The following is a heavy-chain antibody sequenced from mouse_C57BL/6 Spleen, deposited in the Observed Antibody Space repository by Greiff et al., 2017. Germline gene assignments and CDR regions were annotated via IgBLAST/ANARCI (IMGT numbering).Heavy chain of an antibody. Sequence: EVMLVESGGGLVQPGGSLKLSCAASGFTFSDYYMYWVRQTPGKRLEWVAYISNGGGSTDYPDTVKGRFTISRDNAKNTLYLQMSRLKSEDTAMYYCARYESDYGSTFAYWGQGTLVTVSA. CDR3: ARYESDYGSTFAY. CDR1: GFTFSDYY. CDR2: ISNGGGST. J-gene: IGHJ3*01. D-gene: IGHD1-1*01. V-gene: IGHV5-12*01.